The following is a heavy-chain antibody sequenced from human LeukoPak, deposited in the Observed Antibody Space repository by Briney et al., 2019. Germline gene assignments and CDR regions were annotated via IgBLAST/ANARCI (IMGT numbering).Heavy chain of an antibody. CDR2: IKDGGSYR. D-gene: IGHD5-24*01. Sequence: QPGGSLRLSCEASGFTFSNHWMQWVRQAPGKGLMGVSRIKDGGSYRDYADSVKGRFTISRDNAKNTLYLQMNSLRDEDTAIYYCVRDRGYNVYDYWGQGTLVTVSS. J-gene: IGHJ4*02. CDR1: GFTFSNHW. CDR3: VRDRGYNVYDY. V-gene: IGHV3-74*01.